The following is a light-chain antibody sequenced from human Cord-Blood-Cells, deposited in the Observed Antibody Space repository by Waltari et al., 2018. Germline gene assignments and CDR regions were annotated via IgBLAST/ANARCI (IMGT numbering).Light chain of an antibody. J-gene: IGLJ3*02. CDR1: SSNIGSNY. CDR3: AAWDDSLSGRV. CDR2: RNN. V-gene: IGLV1-47*01. Sequence: QSVLTQPPSASGTPGQRVTISCSGSSSNIGSNYVYWYQQLPGTAPKLLIYRNNQRPSGVPDRFSCSKSGTAASLAISGLRSEDEADYYCAAWDDSLSGRVFGVGTKLTVL.